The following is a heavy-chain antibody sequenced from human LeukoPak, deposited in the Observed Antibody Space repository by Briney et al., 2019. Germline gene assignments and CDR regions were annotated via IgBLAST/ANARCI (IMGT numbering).Heavy chain of an antibody. CDR1: GFTFSSYA. V-gene: IGHV3-23*01. CDR2: ISGSGGST. J-gene: IGHJ6*02. Sequence: GGSLRLSCAASGFTFSSYAMSWVRQAPGKGLEWVSAISGSGGSTYYADSVKGRFTISRDNSKNTLYLQMNSLRAEDTAVYYCAKDHPHVPAAPNYYYGMDVWGQGTTVTVSS. CDR3: AKDHPHVPAAPNYYYGMDV. D-gene: IGHD2-2*01.